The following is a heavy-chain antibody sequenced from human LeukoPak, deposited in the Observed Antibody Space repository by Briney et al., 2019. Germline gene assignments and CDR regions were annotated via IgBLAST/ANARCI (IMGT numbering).Heavy chain of an antibody. D-gene: IGHD3-16*01. CDR3: VRDMSRESIFDY. Sequence: GGSLRLSCAASGFTFSSHGMHWVRQAPGKGLEWVAFIRYDGSNKKYADSVKGRFTISRDNSKNTLYLQMNSLRAEDTAVYYCVRDMSRESIFDYWGQGTLVIVSS. V-gene: IGHV3-30*02. CDR1: GFTFSSHG. J-gene: IGHJ4*02. CDR2: IRYDGSNK.